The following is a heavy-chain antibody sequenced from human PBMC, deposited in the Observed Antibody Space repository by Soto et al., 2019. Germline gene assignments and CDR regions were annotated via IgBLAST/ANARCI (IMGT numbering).Heavy chain of an antibody. D-gene: IGHD3-10*01. Sequence: SVKISCKASGGTFSSYTISWVRQAPGQGLEWMGRIIPILGIANYAQKFQGRVTITADKSTSTAYMELSSLRSEDTAVYYCARDQWFGELLQRNWFDPWGQGTLVTVPS. V-gene: IGHV1-69*04. J-gene: IGHJ5*02. CDR3: ARDQWFGELLQRNWFDP. CDR2: IIPILGIA. CDR1: GGTFSSYT.